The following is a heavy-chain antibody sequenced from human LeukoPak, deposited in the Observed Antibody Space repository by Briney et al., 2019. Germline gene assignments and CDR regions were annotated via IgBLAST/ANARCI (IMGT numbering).Heavy chain of an antibody. J-gene: IGHJ6*03. CDR1: GGSISSGDYY. CDR3: ARDKSHSYYYYYYYMDV. Sequence: SETLSLTCTVSGGSISSGDYYWSWIRQPPGKGLEWIGYIYYSGSTYYNPSLKSRVTMSVDTSKNQFSLKLSSVTAADTAVYYCARDKSHSYYYYYYYMDVWGKGTTVTVSS. D-gene: IGHD2-21*01. CDR2: IYYSGST. V-gene: IGHV4-30-4*08.